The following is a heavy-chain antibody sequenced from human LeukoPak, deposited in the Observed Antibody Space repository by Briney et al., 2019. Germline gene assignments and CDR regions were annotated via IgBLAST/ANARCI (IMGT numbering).Heavy chain of an antibody. CDR2: ISSSSSNI. V-gene: IGHV3-48*04. CDR3: ASTGSTSCSNYFPY. J-gene: IGHJ4*02. CDR1: GFTFSSYI. D-gene: IGHD2-2*01. Sequence: GGSLRLSCAASGFTFSSYIMNWVRQAPGKGLEWVSYISSSSSNIYHADSVKGRFTLSRDNAKKSLYLQMNSLRAEDTAVYYCASTGSTSCSNYFPYWGQGTLVTVSS.